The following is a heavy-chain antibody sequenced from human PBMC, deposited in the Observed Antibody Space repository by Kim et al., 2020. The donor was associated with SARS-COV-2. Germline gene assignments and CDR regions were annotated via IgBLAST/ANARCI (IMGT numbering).Heavy chain of an antibody. J-gene: IGHJ4*02. CDR1: GFTFSSYE. CDR3: ASGPRLNWEIGY. CDR2: ISSSGSTTI. V-gene: IGHV3-48*03. Sequence: GGSLRLSCAASGFTFSSYEMNWVRQAPGKGLEWVAYISSSGSTTIYNADSVKGRFTISRDNAKDSLYLQMNSLRGDDTGVYYCASGPRLNWEIGYWGQGT. D-gene: IGHD7-27*01.